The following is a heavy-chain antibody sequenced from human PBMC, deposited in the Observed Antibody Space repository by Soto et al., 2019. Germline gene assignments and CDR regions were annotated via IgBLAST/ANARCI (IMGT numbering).Heavy chain of an antibody. V-gene: IGHV3-23*01. Sequence: EVQLLESGGGLVQPGGSLRLSCTVSGVTFSNYAMNWVRQAPGKGLEWVSSLSGSGGTTYYADFVKGRFIISRDNSKNNLYLLMNSLRAEGTALYYCAKQRADYGSGADTFYVDSWGQGALVTVSS. CDR2: LSGSGGTT. J-gene: IGHJ4*02. D-gene: IGHD3-10*01. CDR1: GVTFSNYA. CDR3: AKQRADYGSGADTFYVDS.